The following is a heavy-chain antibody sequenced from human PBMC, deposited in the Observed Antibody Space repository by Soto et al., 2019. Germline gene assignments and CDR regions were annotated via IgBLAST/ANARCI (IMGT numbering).Heavy chain of an antibody. V-gene: IGHV4-39*01. J-gene: IGHJ6*02. CDR1: GGSIGSSSYY. D-gene: IGHD6-6*01. CDR2: IYYSGST. Sequence: SETLSLTCTVSGGSIGSSSYYWGWIRQPPGKGLEWIGSIYYSGSTYYNPSLKSRVTISVDTSKNQFSLKLSSVTAADTAVYYCARSRIAARRYYYYGMDVWGQGTTVTVSS. CDR3: ARSRIAARRYYYYGMDV.